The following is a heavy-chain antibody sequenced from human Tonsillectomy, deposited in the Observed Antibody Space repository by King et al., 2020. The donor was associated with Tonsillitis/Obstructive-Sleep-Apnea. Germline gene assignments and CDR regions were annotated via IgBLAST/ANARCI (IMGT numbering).Heavy chain of an antibody. J-gene: IGHJ5*02. CDR3: ASDGGRGYGFDP. V-gene: IGHV4-34*01. D-gene: IGHD6-25*01. CDR2: INHSGST. CDR1: GGSFSGYY. Sequence: VQLQQWGAGLLKPSETLSLTCAVYGGSFSGYYWSWIRQPPWKGLGWIGEINHSGSTNYNPSLKSRVTISVETSKNQFSLKLSSVTAADTAVYYCASDGGRGYGFDPWGQGTLVTVSS.